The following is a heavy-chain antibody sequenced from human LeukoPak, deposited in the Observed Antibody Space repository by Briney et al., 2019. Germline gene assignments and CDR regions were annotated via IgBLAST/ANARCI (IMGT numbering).Heavy chain of an antibody. CDR3: ARDLTYYYDSSGYYGGNNWFDP. CDR1: GYSISSGYY. Sequence: SETLSLTCTVSGYSISSGYYWGWIRQPPGKGLEWIGSIYHSGSTYYNPSLKSRVTISVDTSKNQFSLKLSSVTAADTAVYYCARDLTYYYDSSGYYGGNNWFDPWGQGTLVTVSS. CDR2: IYHSGST. V-gene: IGHV4-38-2*02. D-gene: IGHD3-22*01. J-gene: IGHJ5*02.